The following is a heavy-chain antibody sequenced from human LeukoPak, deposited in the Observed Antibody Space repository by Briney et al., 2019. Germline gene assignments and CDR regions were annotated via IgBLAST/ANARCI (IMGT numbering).Heavy chain of an antibody. CDR3: AKDRIPVAGRQDIWHY. J-gene: IGHJ4*02. Sequence: GGSLRLSCMGAGFTFTDYVMTSVCQAPGKGLGWVSGISGSGDRTYYADSVKGRFTISRDNSKNTLYLQMNSLTDDDSAVYYCAKDRIPVAGRQDIWHYWGQGTLVTVSS. V-gene: IGHV3-23*01. D-gene: IGHD6-19*01. CDR1: GFTFTDYV. CDR2: ISGSGDRT.